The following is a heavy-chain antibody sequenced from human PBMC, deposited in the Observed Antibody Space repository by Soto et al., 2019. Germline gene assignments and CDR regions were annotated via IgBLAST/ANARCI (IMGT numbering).Heavy chain of an antibody. V-gene: IGHV3-33*01. D-gene: IGHD6-13*01. CDR2: IWYDGSNK. CDR3: ARDRTSSSSYFDY. J-gene: IGHJ4*02. Sequence: QVQLVESGGGVVQPGRSLRLSCAASGFTFSSYGMHWVRQAPGKGLEWVAVIWYDGSNKFYTDSVKGRFSISRDNSKNTLSLHMNSLRAEDTAVYYCARDRTSSSSYFDYWGQGNLVTVSS. CDR1: GFTFSSYG.